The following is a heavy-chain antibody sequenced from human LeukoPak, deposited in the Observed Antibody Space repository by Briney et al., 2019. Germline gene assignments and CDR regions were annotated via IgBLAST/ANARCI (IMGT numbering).Heavy chain of an antibody. CDR2: ISYDGSNK. CDR1: GFTFSSYA. D-gene: IGHD2-2*01. V-gene: IGHV3-30*04. Sequence: GGSLRLSCAASGFTFSSYAMHWVRQAPGKGLEWVAVISYDGSNKYYADSVKGRFTISRDNSKNTLYLQMNSLRAEDTAVYYCARDSRYCSSTSCQSYYFDYWGQGTLVTVS. J-gene: IGHJ4*02. CDR3: ARDSRYCSSTSCQSYYFDY.